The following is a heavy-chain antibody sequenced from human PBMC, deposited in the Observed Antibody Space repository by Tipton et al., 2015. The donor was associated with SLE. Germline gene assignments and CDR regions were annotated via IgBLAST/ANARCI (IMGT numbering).Heavy chain of an antibody. J-gene: IGHJ1*01. D-gene: IGHD1-26*01. CDR2: IYYSGST. CDR1: GGSISSSSYY. V-gene: IGHV4-39*01. Sequence: TLSLTCTVSGGSISSSSYYWGWIRQPPGKGLAWIGSIYYSGSTSYNPSLKSPVTISVDTSKTRFSLKLSSVTAADTAVYDCARHVGAEFFQRGGQGTLITVSS. CDR3: ARHVGAEFFQR.